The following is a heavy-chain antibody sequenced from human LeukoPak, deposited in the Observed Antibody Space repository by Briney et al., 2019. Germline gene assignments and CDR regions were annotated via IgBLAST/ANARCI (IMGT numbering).Heavy chain of an antibody. J-gene: IGHJ6*03. CDR1: GYTFTSYG. CDR3: ATGYYDFWSGPGRGYYYYYMDV. Sequence: ASVRVSCKASGYTFTSYGISWVRQAPGQGLEWMGWISAYNGNTNYAQKLQGRVTMTTDTSTDTAYMELSSLRSEDTAVYYCATGYYDFWSGPGRGYYYYYMDVWGKGTTVTVSS. D-gene: IGHD3-3*01. V-gene: IGHV1-18*01. CDR2: ISAYNGNT.